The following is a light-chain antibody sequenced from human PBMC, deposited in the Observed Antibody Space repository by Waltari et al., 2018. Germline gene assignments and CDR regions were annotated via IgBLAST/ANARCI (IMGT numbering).Light chain of an antibody. Sequence: SYEVTQATPVSVSPGQTTTITCSGDAFDTKYVSWYQQKAGQSPRLLIYQDTQRPLGIPERFSASNGWSTATLTISGTQSVDEAVYYCQVWDRATAVFGGGTRLTVL. CDR3: QVWDRATAV. CDR2: QDT. V-gene: IGLV3-1*01. CDR1: AFDTKY. J-gene: IGLJ2*01.